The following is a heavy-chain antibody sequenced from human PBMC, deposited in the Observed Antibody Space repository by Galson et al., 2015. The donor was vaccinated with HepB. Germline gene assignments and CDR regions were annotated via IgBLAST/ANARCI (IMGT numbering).Heavy chain of an antibody. J-gene: IGHJ5*02. CDR3: AQDRDYGSGNYYMRDGWFDP. V-gene: IGHV3-30*18. Sequence: SLRLSCAGYDFNLGLYGVHWVRHAPGKGLEWVAGISHDGNDQYYGDFARGRFIISRDNSRNKVYLQLNSLRPDDTALYYCAQDRDYGSGNYYMRDGWFDPWGQGTRVSVSS. D-gene: IGHD3-10*01. CDR1: DFNLGLYG. CDR2: ISHDGNDQ.